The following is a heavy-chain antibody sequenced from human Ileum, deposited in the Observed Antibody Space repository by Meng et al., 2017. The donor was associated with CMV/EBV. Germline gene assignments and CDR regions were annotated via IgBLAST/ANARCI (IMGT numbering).Heavy chain of an antibody. Sequence: GGSLRLSCAASGFRFSSYAMSWVRQAPGKGLEWVSDIYDDGTSTYYADSVKGRFTISRDNSKNTLFLQMNSLRAEDTAVYYCAKGGYSGYGVYYHGMDVWGQGNMVTVSS. CDR3: AKGGYSGYGVYYHGMDV. CDR1: GFRFSSYA. V-gene: IGHV3-23*03. CDR2: IYDDGTST. J-gene: IGHJ6*02. D-gene: IGHD5-12*01.